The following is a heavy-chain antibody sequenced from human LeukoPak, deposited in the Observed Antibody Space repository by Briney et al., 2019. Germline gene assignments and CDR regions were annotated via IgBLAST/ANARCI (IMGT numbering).Heavy chain of an antibody. CDR1: GYTFTSYG. CDR3: ARDLPMYSSGWYYYYYYMDV. J-gene: IGHJ6*03. V-gene: IGHV1-18*01. CDR2: ISAYNGNT. Sequence: GASVKVSCKASGYTFTSYGISWVRQAPGQGLEWMGWISAYNGNTNYAQKLQGRVTMTTDTSTSTAYMELRSLRSDDTAVYYCARDLPMYSSGWYYYYYYMDVWGKGTTVTVSS. D-gene: IGHD6-19*01.